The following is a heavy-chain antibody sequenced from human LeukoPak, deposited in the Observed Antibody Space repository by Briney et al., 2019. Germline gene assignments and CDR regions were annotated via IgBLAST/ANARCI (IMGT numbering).Heavy chain of an antibody. CDR2: IYYSGST. V-gene: IGHV4-30-4*01. D-gene: IGHD2-2*01. Sequence: PSETLSLTCTVSGGSISSGDYYWSWIRQPPGKGLEWIGYIYYSGSTYYNPSLKSRVTISVDTSKNQFSLKLSSVTAADTAVYYCARGDIVVVPAAPYFDYWGQGTLVTVSS. J-gene: IGHJ4*02. CDR1: GGSISSGDYY. CDR3: ARGDIVVVPAAPYFDY.